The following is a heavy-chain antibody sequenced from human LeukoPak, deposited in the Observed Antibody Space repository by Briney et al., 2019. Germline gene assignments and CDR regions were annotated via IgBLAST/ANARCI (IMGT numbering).Heavy chain of an antibody. CDR2: IYYSGST. V-gene: IGHV4-39*07. Sequence: SETLSLTCTVSGGSISSSSYYWGWIRQPPGKGLEWIGSIYYSGSTYYNPSLKSRVTISIDKSNNQFSLRLSSVTAADTAVYYCARLHGGYEDCWGQGTLVTVSS. CDR1: GGSISSSSYY. J-gene: IGHJ4*02. CDR3: ARLHGGYEDC. D-gene: IGHD5-12*01.